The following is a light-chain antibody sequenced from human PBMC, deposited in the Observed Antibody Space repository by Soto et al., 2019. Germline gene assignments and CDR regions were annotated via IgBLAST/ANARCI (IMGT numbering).Light chain of an antibody. CDR1: QSVSSNY. CDR2: GSS. CDR3: QQYGSSPGLFT. Sequence: EIVLTQSPGTLSLSPGARATLSCRASQSVSSNYLAWYQQKAGQAPRLLIYGSSSRATGIPDRFSGSGSGTYFSLAISRLEPEDFAVYFCQQYGSSPGLFTFGPGSKVDFK. J-gene: IGKJ3*01. V-gene: IGKV3-20*01.